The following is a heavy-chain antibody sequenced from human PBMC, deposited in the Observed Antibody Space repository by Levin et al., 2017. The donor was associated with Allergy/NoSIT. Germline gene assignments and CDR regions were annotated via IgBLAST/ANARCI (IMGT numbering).Heavy chain of an antibody. CDR1: GYTFTSYG. Sequence: ASVKVSCKASGYTFTSYGISWVRQAPGQGLEWMGWISAYNGNTNYAQKLQGRVTMTTDTSTSTAYMELRSLRSDDTAVYYCARDTEAARPFARLRYYYGMDVWGQGTTVTVSS. V-gene: IGHV1-18*01. CDR2: ISAYNGNT. J-gene: IGHJ6*02. D-gene: IGHD6-6*01. CDR3: ARDTEAARPFARLRYYYGMDV.